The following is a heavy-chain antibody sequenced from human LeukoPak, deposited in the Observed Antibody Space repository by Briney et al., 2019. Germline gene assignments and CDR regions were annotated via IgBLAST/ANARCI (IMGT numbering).Heavy chain of an antibody. J-gene: IGHJ4*02. Sequence: GGSLRLSCAASGFTVSSNYMSWVRQATGKGLEWDSVIYSGGSTYSADSGKGRFTISRDNAKNTLYLQMNSLRAEDTAVYYCGRGVVRGVPDYWGQGTLVTVSS. CDR1: GFTVSSNY. D-gene: IGHD3-10*01. CDR3: GRGVVRGVPDY. V-gene: IGHV3-53*01. CDR2: IYSGGST.